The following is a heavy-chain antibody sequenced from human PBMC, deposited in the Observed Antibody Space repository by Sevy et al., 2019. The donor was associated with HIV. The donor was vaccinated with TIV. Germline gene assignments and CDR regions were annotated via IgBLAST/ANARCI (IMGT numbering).Heavy chain of an antibody. V-gene: IGHV3-49*03. D-gene: IGHD4-17*01. J-gene: IGHJ4*02. Sequence: GGSLRLSCTGSGFTFGDYAMSWFRQAPGKGLQWVGFIRSKVYGGTTEYAASVKGRFTISRDDSKNIAHLQMNSLKTEDTAVYFCGRGYGQPTHRGFGYWGQGTLVTVSS. CDR2: IRSKVYGGTT. CDR1: GFTFGDYA. CDR3: GRGYGQPTHRGFGY.